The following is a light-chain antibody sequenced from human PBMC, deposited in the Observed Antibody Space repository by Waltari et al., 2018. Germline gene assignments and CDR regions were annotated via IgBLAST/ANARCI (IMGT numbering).Light chain of an antibody. V-gene: IGKV1-9*01. CDR1: QGISNY. CDR3: QQLNSYPYT. CDR2: VAS. J-gene: IGKJ2*01. Sequence: IQLTQSPSSLSASVGDRVTITCRASQGISNYLAWYQQKPGKGPNLLIFVASTLQSGVPSRFSGSGSETDFTLTISNLQPEDFATYYCQQLNSYPYTFGQGTKLEIK.